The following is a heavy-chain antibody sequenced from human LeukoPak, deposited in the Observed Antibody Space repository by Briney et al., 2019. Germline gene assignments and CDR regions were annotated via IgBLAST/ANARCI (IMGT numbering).Heavy chain of an antibody. CDR1: LYTFTHYY. D-gene: IGHD3-3*01. Sequence: ASVKVSCKASLYTFTHYYIHWVRQAPGQGREWMGWINPNSSDTNYAQKFQGRVSMTRDRSISTAYLDLSRLRYDDTAIYFCARDMDRWSVYPADPFDLWGQGTMVTVSS. CDR3: ARDMDRWSVYPADPFDL. CDR2: INPNSSDT. V-gene: IGHV1-2*02. J-gene: IGHJ3*01.